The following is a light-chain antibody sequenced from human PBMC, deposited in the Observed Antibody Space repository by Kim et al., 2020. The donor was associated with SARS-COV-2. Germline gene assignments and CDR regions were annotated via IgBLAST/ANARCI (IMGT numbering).Light chain of an antibody. CDR3: QQTFSIPYS. CDR1: QSIRSY. Sequence: SVSVGYRVTITCRASQSIRSYLNWYQQRPGKAPKALIYTASTLHSGVPSRFSGIGSGTDFTFTISSLQPEDCGTYYCQQTFSIPYSFGQGTKLEI. J-gene: IGKJ2*03. V-gene: IGKV1-39*01. CDR2: TAS.